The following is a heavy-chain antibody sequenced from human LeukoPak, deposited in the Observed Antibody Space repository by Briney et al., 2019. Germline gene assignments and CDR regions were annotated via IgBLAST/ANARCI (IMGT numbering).Heavy chain of an antibody. CDR1: GFTFDDYA. V-gene: IGHV3-9*01. D-gene: IGHD5-18*01. CDR3: AALDGYSYGPFDY. J-gene: IGHJ4*02. CDR2: ISWNSGSI. Sequence: GGSLRLSCAASGFTFDDYAMHWVRQAPGKGLEWVSGISWNSGSIGYADSVKGRFTVSRDNAKNSLYLQMNNLRAEDTALYYCAALDGYSYGPFDYWGQGTLVTVSS.